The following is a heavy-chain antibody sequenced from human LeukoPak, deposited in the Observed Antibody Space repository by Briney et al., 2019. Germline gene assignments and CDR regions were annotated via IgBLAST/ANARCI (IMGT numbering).Heavy chain of an antibody. CDR3: ARDRFPGATFTGWALDAFDI. J-gene: IGHJ3*02. CDR1: GYTFTGYY. D-gene: IGHD1-26*01. CDR2: INPNSGGT. V-gene: IGHV1-2*02. Sequence: ASVKVSCKASGYTFTGYYMHWVRQASGQGLEWMGWINPNSGGTNYAQKFQGRVTMTRDTSISTAYMELSRLRSDDTAVYYCARDRFPGATFTGWALDAFDIWGQGTMVTVSS.